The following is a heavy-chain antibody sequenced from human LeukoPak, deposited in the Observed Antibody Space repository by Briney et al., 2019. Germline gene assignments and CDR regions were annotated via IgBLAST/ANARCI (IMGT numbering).Heavy chain of an antibody. CDR3: ARVNQLLWFGELLEDGFDY. CDR2: IYYSGST. V-gene: IGHV4-39*01. CDR1: GGSISSSSYY. J-gene: IGHJ4*02. Sequence: PSETLSLTCTVSGGSISSSSYYWGWIRQPPGKGLEWIGSIYYSGSTYCNPSLKSRVTISVDTSKSQFSLKLSSVTAADTAVYYCARVNQLLWFGELLEDGFDYWGQGTLVTVSS. D-gene: IGHD3-10*01.